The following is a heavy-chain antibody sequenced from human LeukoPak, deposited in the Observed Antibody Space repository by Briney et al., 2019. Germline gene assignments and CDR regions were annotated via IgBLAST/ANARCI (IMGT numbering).Heavy chain of an antibody. D-gene: IGHD6-13*01. CDR1: GFIFSDYY. CDR3: ARLHSTAAAGTYDY. Sequence: PGGSLRLSCAASGFIFSDYYMAWIRQAPGKGLEWISYISGDSSYTRYADSVKGRFTVSRDNAKNSLYLQMNSLRAEDTDVYYCARLHSTAAAGTYDYWGQGTLVTVSS. V-gene: IGHV3-11*06. J-gene: IGHJ4*02. CDR2: ISGDSSYT.